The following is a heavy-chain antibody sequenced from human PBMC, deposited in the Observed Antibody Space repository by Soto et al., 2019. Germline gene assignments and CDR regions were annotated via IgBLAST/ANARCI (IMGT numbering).Heavy chain of an antibody. Sequence: SETLSLTCTVSGVSITSDHYYWSWIRQPPGKGLEWIGYIYYSGSTYYNPSLKSRVIISIDMSKNQFSLKLSSVTAADTAVYYCARVKGGDYYDSSGYFFDSWGQGTLVTAPQ. D-gene: IGHD3-22*01. CDR3: ARVKGGDYYDSSGYFFDS. CDR2: IYYSGST. J-gene: IGHJ4*02. V-gene: IGHV4-30-4*01. CDR1: GVSITSDHYY.